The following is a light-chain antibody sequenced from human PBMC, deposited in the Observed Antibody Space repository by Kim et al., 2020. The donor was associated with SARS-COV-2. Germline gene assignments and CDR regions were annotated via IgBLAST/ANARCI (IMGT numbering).Light chain of an antibody. J-gene: IGKJ4*01. CDR1: ESISDN. CDR3: QQYKIWPPLT. V-gene: IGKV3D-15*01. CDR2: GAS. Sequence: SPGEKAPPSCRASESISDNLASYQQKPGQAPRLLIYGASTRATGIPARFRGSGSGREFTLIITTLQSEDFAIYYCQQYKIWPPLTFGGGTKVDIK.